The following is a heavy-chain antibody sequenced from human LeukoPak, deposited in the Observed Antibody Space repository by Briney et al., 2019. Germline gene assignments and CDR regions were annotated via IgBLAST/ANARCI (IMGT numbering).Heavy chain of an antibody. Sequence: SETLSLTCTVSGGSISSYYWSWIRQPAGKGLEWIGRIYTSGSTNYNPSLKSRVTMSVDTSKNQFSLKLSSVTAADTAVYYCARLTGGRVVGGRYFDYWGQGTLVTVSS. CDR3: ARLTGGRVVGGRYFDY. CDR2: IYTSGST. V-gene: IGHV4-4*07. D-gene: IGHD3-16*01. CDR1: GGSISSYY. J-gene: IGHJ4*02.